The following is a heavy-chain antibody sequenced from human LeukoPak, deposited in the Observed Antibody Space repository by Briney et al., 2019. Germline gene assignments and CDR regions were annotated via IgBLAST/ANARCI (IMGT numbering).Heavy chain of an antibody. V-gene: IGHV1-69*05. J-gene: IGHJ4*02. D-gene: IGHD5-24*01. CDR2: IIPIFGTA. CDR3: ARQVEMATIAFDY. CDR1: GGTFSSYA. Sequence: SSVKVSCKASGGTFSSYAISWVRQAPGQGLEWMGRIIPIFGTANYAQKFQGRVTITTDESTSTAYMELSSLRSEDTAAYYCARQVEMATIAFDYWGQGTLVTVSS.